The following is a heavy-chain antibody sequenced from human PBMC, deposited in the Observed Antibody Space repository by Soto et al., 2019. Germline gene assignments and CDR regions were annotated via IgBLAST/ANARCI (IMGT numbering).Heavy chain of an antibody. CDR3: ARDPNDSSGYYSGYFDL. D-gene: IGHD3-22*01. CDR1: GGSISSGGYY. J-gene: IGHJ2*01. CDR2: IYYSGST. V-gene: IGHV4-31*03. Sequence: QVQLQESGPGLVKPSQTLSLTCTVSGGSISSGGYYWSWIRQHPGKGLEWIGYIYYSGSTYYNPSLKSRVTISVDTSKNQFSLKLSSVTAADTAVYYCARDPNDSSGYYSGYFDLWGRGTLVTVSS.